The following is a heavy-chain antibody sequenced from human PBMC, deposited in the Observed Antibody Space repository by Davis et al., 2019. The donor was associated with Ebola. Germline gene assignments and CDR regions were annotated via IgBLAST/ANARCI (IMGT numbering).Heavy chain of an antibody. CDR2: IYYSGIT. Sequence: SETLSLTCTVSGVSISSGSYYWGWIRQPPGKGLEWIGSIYYSGITYYNPSLKSRVTISVDTSKNQFSLKLRSVTAADTAVYYCARQGWSGYSLRHWLDPWGRGTLVTVSS. J-gene: IGHJ5*02. CDR1: GVSISSGSYY. CDR3: ARQGWSGYSLRHWLDP. V-gene: IGHV4-39*01. D-gene: IGHD3-3*01.